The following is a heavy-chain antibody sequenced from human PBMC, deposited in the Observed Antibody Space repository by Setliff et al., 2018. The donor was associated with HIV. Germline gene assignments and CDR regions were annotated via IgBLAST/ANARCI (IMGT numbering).Heavy chain of an antibody. CDR2: IYPGST. CDR1: GYDFSSYW. V-gene: IGHV5-51*01. Sequence: PGESLKISCKGSGYDFSSYWIAWVRQMPGKGLEWIGSIYPGSTKCNPSLRSRLTISLDSPTNQFSVTLSSVTAADTAMYYCARYTVGSMVDYWGPGTLVTVSS. D-gene: IGHD5-12*01. J-gene: IGHJ4*02. CDR3: ARYTVGSMVDY.